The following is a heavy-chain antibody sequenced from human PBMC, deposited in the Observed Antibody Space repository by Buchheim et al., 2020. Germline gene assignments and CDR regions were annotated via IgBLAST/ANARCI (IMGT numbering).Heavy chain of an antibody. Sequence: QVQLQESGPGLVKPSGTLSLTCAVSGGSISSSNWWCWVRQPPGKGLWWIGEIYHSRSTNYNPSLKSRVTISVAKSKNQFFLKLSSVTAEDTAVYYCARDPFHYYDRSGRFDYWGQGTL. CDR3: ARDPFHYYDRSGRFDY. V-gene: IGHV4-4*02. D-gene: IGHD3-22*01. CDR1: GGSISSSNW. CDR2: IYHSRST. J-gene: IGHJ4*02.